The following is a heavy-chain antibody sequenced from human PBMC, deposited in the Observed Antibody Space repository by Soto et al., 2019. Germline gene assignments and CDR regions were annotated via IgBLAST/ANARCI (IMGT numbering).Heavy chain of an antibody. CDR3: ARWAGMVGDAVSTGAFDF. J-gene: IGHJ4*02. D-gene: IGHD2-8*02. V-gene: IGHV1-69*18. Sequence: QVQLVQSGAEVKKPGSSVKVSCKASGGSFSSYAISWVRQAPGQGLEWMGMIIPKFGTANRGQSFQGRVTITADESTSTVCMELSCLRSDVTAIYCCARWAGMVGDAVSTGAFDFGGQGTLVTVSS. CDR2: IIPKFGTA. CDR1: GGSFSSYA.